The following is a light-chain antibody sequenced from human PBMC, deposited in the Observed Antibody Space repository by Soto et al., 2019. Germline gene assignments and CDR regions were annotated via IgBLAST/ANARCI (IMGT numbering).Light chain of an antibody. CDR2: GAS. J-gene: IGKJ1*01. CDR3: QQYKNWPPWT. CDR1: QSVSSK. V-gene: IGKV3-15*01. Sequence: EIVMTQSPATLSLSPGERATLSCRASQSVSSKLAWYQQKPGQAPRLLLSGASTRATGIPARFSGSGSGTEFTLTISSLQSEDFAVYYGQQYKNWPPWTFGQGTKVDIK.